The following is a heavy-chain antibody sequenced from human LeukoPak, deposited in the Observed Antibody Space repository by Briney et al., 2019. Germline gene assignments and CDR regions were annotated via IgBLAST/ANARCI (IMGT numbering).Heavy chain of an antibody. CDR3: ARSNQADDY. D-gene: IGHD1-14*01. J-gene: IGHJ4*02. CDR2: INPGGSSI. Sequence: PGGYLRLSCAASGFTFSSYWMHWVRLVPGKGLVWVARINPGGSSITYADSVKGRFTISRDNAKNTLYLQMDSLRAEDTGVYYCARSNQADDYWGQGTLVTVSS. V-gene: IGHV3-74*01. CDR1: GFTFSSYW.